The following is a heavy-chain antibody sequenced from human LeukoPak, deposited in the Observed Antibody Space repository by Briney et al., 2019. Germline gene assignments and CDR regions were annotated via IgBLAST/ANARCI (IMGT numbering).Heavy chain of an antibody. Sequence: GGSLRLSCAASGFTFSSYSMNWVRQAPGKGLEWVSSISSSSSYIYYADSVKGRFTISRDNAKNSLYLQMNSLRTEDTALYYCAKGHGRYYYYYIDVWGKGTTVTVSS. D-gene: IGHD2-8*01. CDR3: AKGHGRYYYYYIDV. V-gene: IGHV3-21*04. CDR2: ISSSSSYI. CDR1: GFTFSSYS. J-gene: IGHJ6*03.